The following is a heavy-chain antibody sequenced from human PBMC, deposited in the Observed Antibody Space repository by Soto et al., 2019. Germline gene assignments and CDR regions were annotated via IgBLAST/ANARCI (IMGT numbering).Heavy chain of an antibody. D-gene: IGHD5-18*01. J-gene: IGHJ4*02. CDR3: VREGYNYGYDF. CDR1: GFTFSDYY. Sequence: QVQLVESGGGLVKPGGSLRLSCAASGFTFSDYYMTWIRQAPGKGLEWISYINPSGSTIYYADSVKGRFTFSSDNAKNSLYLQMRSLRAEDTAVYYCVREGYNYGYDFWGQGTLVTVSS. CDR2: INPSGSTI. V-gene: IGHV3-11*01.